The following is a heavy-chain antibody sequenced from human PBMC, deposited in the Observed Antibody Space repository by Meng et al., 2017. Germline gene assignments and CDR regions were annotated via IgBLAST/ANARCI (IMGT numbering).Heavy chain of an antibody. CDR3: ATRRNPYLDC. CDR2: IIAYNGTK. CDR1: VHTLARDG. J-gene: IGHJ4*02. Sequence: GQRGADRAAVQPHVHSSRLPPCGCVHTLARDGCVWVRQAPGKGLEWMGSIIAYNGTKNYAQKFLRRVTPTADTSNNTGFMVITGTTSDDTTLYCGATRRNPYLDCWGQGTLVTVSS. V-gene: IGHV1-18*01.